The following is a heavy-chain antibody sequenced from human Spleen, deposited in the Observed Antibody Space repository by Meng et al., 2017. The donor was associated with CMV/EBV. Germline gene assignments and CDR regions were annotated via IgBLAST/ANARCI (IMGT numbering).Heavy chain of an antibody. V-gene: IGHV3-74*01. CDR1: EFTFKNYW. CDR2: ISGDGSSR. CDR3: ARDQYCSSTSCYWLDP. D-gene: IGHD2-2*01. Sequence: GESLKISCVASEFTFKNYWMHWVRQAPGKGLVWVSRISGDGSSRGYADSVKGRFTISRDNAKNTLYLQMNSLRAEDTAVYYCARDQYCSSTSCYWLDPWGQGTLVTVSS. J-gene: IGHJ5*02.